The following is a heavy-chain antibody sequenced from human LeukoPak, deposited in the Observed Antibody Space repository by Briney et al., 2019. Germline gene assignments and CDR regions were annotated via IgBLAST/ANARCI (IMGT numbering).Heavy chain of an antibody. CDR2: IYYSGST. V-gene: IGHV4-59*01. J-gene: IGHJ4*02. Sequence: SETLSLTCTVSGGSISSYYWSWIRQPPGKGLEWIGYIYYSGSTNYNPSLKSRVTISVDTSKNQFSLKLSSVTAADTAVYYCARDQVGAPMDWGQGTLVAVSS. CDR1: GGSISSYY. CDR3: ARDQVGAPMD. D-gene: IGHD1-26*01.